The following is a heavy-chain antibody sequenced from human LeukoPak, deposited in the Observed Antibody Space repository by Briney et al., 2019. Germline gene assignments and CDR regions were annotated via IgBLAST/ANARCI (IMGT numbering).Heavy chain of an antibody. J-gene: IGHJ4*02. D-gene: IGHD3-10*01. V-gene: IGHV3-23*01. Sequence: PGGSLRLSCAASGLSFDEYAMHWVRQAPGKGLEWVSAISGSGGSTYYADSVKGRFTISRDNSKNTLYLQMNSLRAEDTAVYYCEKAMNPLLWFRGGGGTFDYWGQGTLVTVSS. CDR1: GLSFDEYA. CDR2: ISGSGGST. CDR3: EKAMNPLLWFRGGGGTFDY.